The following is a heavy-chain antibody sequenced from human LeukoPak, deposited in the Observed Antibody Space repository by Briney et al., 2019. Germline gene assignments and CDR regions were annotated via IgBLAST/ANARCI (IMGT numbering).Heavy chain of an antibody. J-gene: IGHJ4*02. CDR1: GYSFPSYW. Sequence: GESLKISCKGSGYSFPSYWIGWVRQMPGKGLEWMGIIYPADSDTRYSPSFQGQVTISADKSINTAYLQWSSLKASDTGMYYCARQSGTWIQLWSTPEYWGQGTLVTVSS. D-gene: IGHD5-18*01. CDR3: ARQSGTWIQLWSTPEY. V-gene: IGHV5-51*01. CDR2: IYPADSDT.